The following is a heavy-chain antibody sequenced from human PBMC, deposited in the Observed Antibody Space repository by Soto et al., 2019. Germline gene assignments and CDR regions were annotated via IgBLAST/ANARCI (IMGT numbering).Heavy chain of an antibody. D-gene: IGHD3-22*01. V-gene: IGHV4-59*01. CDR1: GGSISPYY. Sequence: SETLSLTCTVSGGSISPYYWSWIRQPPGKGLEWIGYIYYSGNTEYNPSLKSRVTISVDTSKNQFSLKLSSVTAADTAVYYCARDWHYYDSSGYPRVYGMDDWGQGTTVTVSS. CDR3: ARDWHYYDSSGYPRVYGMDD. CDR2: IYYSGNT. J-gene: IGHJ6*02.